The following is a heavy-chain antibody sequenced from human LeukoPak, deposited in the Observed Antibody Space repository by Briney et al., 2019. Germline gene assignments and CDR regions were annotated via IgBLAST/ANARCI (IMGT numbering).Heavy chain of an antibody. Sequence: PGGSLRLSCAASGFTFDDYAMHWVRQAPGKGLEWVSGISWNSGSIGYADSVKGRFTISRDNAKNSLYLQMNSLRAEDTALYYCAKDLSGYSGALDYWGQGTLVTVPS. CDR3: AKDLSGYSGALDY. J-gene: IGHJ4*02. D-gene: IGHD3-3*01. CDR1: GFTFDDYA. CDR2: ISWNSGSI. V-gene: IGHV3-9*01.